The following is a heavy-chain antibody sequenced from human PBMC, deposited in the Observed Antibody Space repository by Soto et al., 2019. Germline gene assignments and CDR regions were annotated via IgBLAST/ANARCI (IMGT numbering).Heavy chain of an antibody. CDR3: VAQNSSGWYVWFDP. J-gene: IGHJ5*02. Sequence: EERLLESGGGLVQPGGSLRLSCAASGFTFSNYAMSWVRQAPGKGLEWVSGITGSGSSTYYADSVKGRSTISRDNAKNTVYLEMNSLRAEDTAVYHRVAQNSSGWYVWFDPWGQGTLVTVSS. CDR2: ITGSGSST. CDR1: GFTFSNYA. V-gene: IGHV3-23*01. D-gene: IGHD6-19*01.